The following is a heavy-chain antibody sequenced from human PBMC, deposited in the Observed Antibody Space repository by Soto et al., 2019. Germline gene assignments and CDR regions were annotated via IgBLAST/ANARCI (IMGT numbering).Heavy chain of an antibody. CDR2: ISGSGGST. CDR1: GYAFSSDA. Sequence: GGSLRLYCPPSGYAFSSDAMSCVRQTPGKGLEWVSAISGSGGSTYYAYSVKGRFTISRDNSKNTLYLQMNSLRAEDTAVYYCAKGVVVAGDLDYWGQGTLVTVPS. J-gene: IGHJ4*02. D-gene: IGHD2-15*01. V-gene: IGHV3-23*01. CDR3: AKGVVVAGDLDY.